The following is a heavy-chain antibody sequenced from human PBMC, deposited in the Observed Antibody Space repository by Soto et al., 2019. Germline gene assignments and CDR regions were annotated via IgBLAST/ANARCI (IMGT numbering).Heavy chain of an antibody. Sequence: QVQLVQSGAEVKKPGSSVQVSCKASGGTFSSYAISWVRQAPGQGLEWMGGIIPISETTNYAQKFQGRVTITADEAKSTAYMELSSLRSEDTAVYYCARSQGSSTSLEIYYYYCYGMDVWGQGTTVTVSS. CDR2: IIPISETT. V-gene: IGHV1-69*01. CDR1: GGTFSSYA. CDR3: ARSQGSSTSLEIYYYYCYGMDV. J-gene: IGHJ6*02. D-gene: IGHD2-2*01.